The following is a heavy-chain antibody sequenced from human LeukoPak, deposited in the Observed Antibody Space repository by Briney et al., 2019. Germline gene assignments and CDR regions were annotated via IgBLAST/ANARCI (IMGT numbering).Heavy chain of an antibody. CDR3: ARTDIILSLGFDY. Sequence: SETLSLTCAVYGGSFSGYYWSWIRQPPGKGLEWIGEINHSGSTNYNPSLKSRVTISVDTSKNQFSLKLSSVTAADTAVYYCARTDIILSLGFDYWGQGTLVTVSS. CDR1: GGSFSGYY. D-gene: IGHD2/OR15-2a*01. CDR2: INHSGST. V-gene: IGHV4-34*01. J-gene: IGHJ4*02.